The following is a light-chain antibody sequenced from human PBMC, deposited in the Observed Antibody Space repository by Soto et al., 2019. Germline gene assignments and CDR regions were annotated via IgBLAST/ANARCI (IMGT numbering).Light chain of an antibody. J-gene: IGKJ4*01. V-gene: IGKV3D-20*01. CDR1: QSFTSSF. Sequence: EIVLTQSPATLSLSPGERATLSCGASQSFTSSFIAWYQQKPGLAPRLLIYDVSHRATGIPDRFSGSGSGTDFTLTISRLEPEDFAVYYCQQYGGSPLTFGGGTKVEIK. CDR2: DVS. CDR3: QQYGGSPLT.